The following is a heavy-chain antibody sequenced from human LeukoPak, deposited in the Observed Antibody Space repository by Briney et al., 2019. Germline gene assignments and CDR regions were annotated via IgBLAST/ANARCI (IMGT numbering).Heavy chain of an antibody. CDR3: ARVVATIHYYYYGMDV. V-gene: IGHV4-39*07. Sequence: SETLSLTCTVSGGSISSSSYYWGWIRQPPGKGLEWIGSIYYTGSTYYNPSLRSRVSMDTSKKQFSLRLSSVTAADTATYYCARVVATIHYYYYGMDVWGPGTTVTVSS. CDR2: IYYTGST. D-gene: IGHD5-24*01. J-gene: IGHJ6*02. CDR1: GGSISSSSYY.